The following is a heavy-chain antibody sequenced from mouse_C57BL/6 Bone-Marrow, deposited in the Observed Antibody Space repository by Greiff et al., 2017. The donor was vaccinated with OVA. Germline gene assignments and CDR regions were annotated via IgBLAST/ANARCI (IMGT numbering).Heavy chain of an antibody. D-gene: IGHD1-1*01. CDR1: GYTFTSYW. J-gene: IGHJ1*03. Sequence: QVQLKEPGAELVKPGASVKLSCKASGYTFTSYWMQWVKQRPGQGLEWIGEIDPSDSYTNYNQKFKGKATLTVDTSSSTAYMQLSSLTSEDSAVYDCARVNPGSSSYWYFDVWGTGTTVTVSS. CDR2: IDPSDSYT. V-gene: IGHV1-50*01. CDR3: ARVNPGSSSYWYFDV.